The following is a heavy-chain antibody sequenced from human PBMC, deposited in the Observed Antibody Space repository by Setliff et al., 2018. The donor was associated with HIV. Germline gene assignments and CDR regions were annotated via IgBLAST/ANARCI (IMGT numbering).Heavy chain of an antibody. D-gene: IGHD3-10*01. CDR1: GYTFTSYD. Sequence: ASVKVSCKASGYTFTSYDINWVRQATGQGLEWMGWMNPNSGNTGYAQKFQGRVTMTRNTSISTVYMELSSLRSEDTAVYYCARDAEPVLQWFGESPNHDAFDIWGQGTMVTVSS. V-gene: IGHV1-8*02. CDR3: ARDAEPVLQWFGESPNHDAFDI. CDR2: MNPNSGNT. J-gene: IGHJ3*02.